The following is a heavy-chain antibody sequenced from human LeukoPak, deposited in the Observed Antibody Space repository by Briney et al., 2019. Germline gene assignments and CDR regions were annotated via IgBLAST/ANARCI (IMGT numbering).Heavy chain of an antibody. D-gene: IGHD4-17*01. CDR2: IYPGDSDT. CDR1: GYSFTSYW. Sequence: GESLKISCKGSGYSFTSYWIGWVRQMPGKGLEWMGIIYPGDSDTRYSPSFQGQVTISADKSISTAYLQWSSLKASDTAMYYCASSPYGDYFMDAFDIWGQGTMVTVSS. J-gene: IGHJ3*02. CDR3: ASSPYGDYFMDAFDI. V-gene: IGHV5-51*01.